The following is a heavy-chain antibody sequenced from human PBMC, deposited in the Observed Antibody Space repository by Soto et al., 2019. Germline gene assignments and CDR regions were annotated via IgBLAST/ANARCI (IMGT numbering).Heavy chain of an antibody. CDR3: ARVRWTYYDSSGPEPFDY. D-gene: IGHD3-22*01. CDR1: GGSFSGYY. J-gene: IGHJ4*02. CDR2: INHSGST. Sequence: PXATLSLPCAVYGGSFSGYYWSWIRQPPGKGLEWIGEINHSGSTNYNPSLKSRVTISVDTSKNQFSLKLSSVTAADTAVYYCARVRWTYYDSSGPEPFDYWGQGTLVTVSS. V-gene: IGHV4-34*01.